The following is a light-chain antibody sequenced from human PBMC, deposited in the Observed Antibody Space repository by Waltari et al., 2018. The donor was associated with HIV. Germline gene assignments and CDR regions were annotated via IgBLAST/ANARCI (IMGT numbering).Light chain of an antibody. CDR1: QHFGNY. CDR2: DAF. J-gene: IGKJ4*01. V-gene: IGKV3-11*01. Sequence: EILFTQSLATLHLSPGERATLSCRASQHFGNYLAWYQQKPGQAPRLLIFDAFNRATGIPARFSGSGSATEFTLTISSLGPEDFAVYYCLQRSNWPPLLTFGGGTKVEIK. CDR3: LQRSNWPPLLT.